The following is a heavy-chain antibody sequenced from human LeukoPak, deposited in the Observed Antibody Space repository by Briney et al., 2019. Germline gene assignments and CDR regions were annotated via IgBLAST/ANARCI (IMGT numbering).Heavy chain of an antibody. CDR3: ANMGYSYAPGLFDP. CDR2: IYYSGST. V-gene: IGHV4-39*07. Sequence: SETLSLTCTVSGGSISSSSYYWGWIRQPPGKGLEWIGSIYYSGSTYYNPSLKSRITISVDTSKNQFSLKLSSVTAADTAVYYCANMGYSYAPGLFDPWGQGTLVTVSS. D-gene: IGHD5-18*01. J-gene: IGHJ5*02. CDR1: GGSISSSSYY.